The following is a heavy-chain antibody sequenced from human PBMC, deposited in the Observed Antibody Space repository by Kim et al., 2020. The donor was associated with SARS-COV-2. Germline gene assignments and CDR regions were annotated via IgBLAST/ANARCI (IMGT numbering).Heavy chain of an antibody. J-gene: IGHJ6*03. Sequence: KSRFTISRDNAKNSPYLQMNSLRAEDTALYYCAKDRREWLSYYYYYYMDVWGKGTTVTVSS. V-gene: IGHV3-9*01. CDR3: AKDRREWLSYYYYYYMDV. D-gene: IGHD3-3*01.